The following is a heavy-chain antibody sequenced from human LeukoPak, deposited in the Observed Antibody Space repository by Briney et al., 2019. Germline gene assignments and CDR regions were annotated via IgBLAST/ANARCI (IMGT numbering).Heavy chain of an antibody. Sequence: ASVKVSCKASGYTFTGYYMHWVRQAPGQGLEWMGWINPNSGGTNYAQKFQGRVTMTRDTSISTAYMELSRLRSDDTAVYYCAREPDYDSSGYPPAAHDYWGQGTLVTVSS. J-gene: IGHJ4*02. CDR2: INPNSGGT. CDR1: GYTFTGYY. D-gene: IGHD3-22*01. CDR3: AREPDYDSSGYPPAAHDY. V-gene: IGHV1-2*02.